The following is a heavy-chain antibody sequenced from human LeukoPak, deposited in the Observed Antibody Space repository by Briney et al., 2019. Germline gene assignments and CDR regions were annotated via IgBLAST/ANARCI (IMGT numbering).Heavy chain of an antibody. CDR1: GFTFSSYS. CDR2: ISSSSSYI. J-gene: IGHJ4*02. D-gene: IGHD1-14*01. Sequence: GSLRLSCAASGFTFSSYSMNWVRQAPGKGLEWVSSISSSSSYIYYADSVKGRFTISRDNAKNSLYLQMNSLRAEDTAVYYCARNPYNPYYFDYWGQGTLVTVSS. V-gene: IGHV3-21*01. CDR3: ARNPYNPYYFDY.